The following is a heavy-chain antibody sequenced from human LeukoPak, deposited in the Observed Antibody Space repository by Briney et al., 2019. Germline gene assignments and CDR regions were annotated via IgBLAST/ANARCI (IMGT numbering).Heavy chain of an antibody. V-gene: IGHV4-38-2*01. CDR3: ARQISGNKDY. Sequence: SETLSLTCGVSGYSINNAHYWAWIRQPPGKGLEWIGNISQSGIASYNPSLKSRVTISVDTSKNAFSLRLTSVTAADTAVYFCARQISGNKDYWGQGTPVTVSS. CDR1: GYSINNAHY. CDR2: ISQSGIA. J-gene: IGHJ4*02. D-gene: IGHD1/OR15-1a*01.